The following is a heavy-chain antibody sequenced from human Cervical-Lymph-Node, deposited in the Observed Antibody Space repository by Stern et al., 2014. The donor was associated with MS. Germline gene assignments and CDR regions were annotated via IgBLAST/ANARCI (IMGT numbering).Heavy chain of an antibody. V-gene: IGHV3-66*02. CDR3: ARGLKLYRYYYYGMDV. CDR1: GFTVSSNY. D-gene: IGHD3-16*02. Sequence: EEQLVESGGGLVQPGGSRRLSCAASGFTVSSNYMSWVRQAPGKGLEWVSGIYSGGSTYYADSVKGRFTISRDNSKNTLYLQMNSLRAEDTAVYYCARGLKLYRYYYYGMDVWGQGTTVTVSS. J-gene: IGHJ6*02. CDR2: IYSGGST.